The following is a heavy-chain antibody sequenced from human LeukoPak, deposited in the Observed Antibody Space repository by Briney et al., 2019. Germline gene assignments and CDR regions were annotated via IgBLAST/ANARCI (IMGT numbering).Heavy chain of an antibody. D-gene: IGHD6-19*01. CDR2: VTDAGFA. V-gene: IGHV4-59*01. Sequence: SETLSLTCTVSSTSLTTYYWSWIRQPPGKGLEWVGYVTDAGFATYNPSLKSRVTLSVDTSTNQFSLKVHSVTVSDTAVYYCARDRAVGGRFFDLWGQGILVSVSS. J-gene: IGHJ4*02. CDR1: STSLTTYY. CDR3: ARDRAVGGRFFDL.